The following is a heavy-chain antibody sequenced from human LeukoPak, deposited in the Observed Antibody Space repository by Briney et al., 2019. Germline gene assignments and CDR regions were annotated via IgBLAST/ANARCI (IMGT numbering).Heavy chain of an antibody. D-gene: IGHD6-13*01. Sequence: ASVKVSCKASGYTFTSYGISWVRQAPGQGLEWMGWISAYNGNTNYAQKLQGRVTMTTDTSTSTAYMELRRLRSDDTAVYYCARGPPIAAATTYNWFDPWGQGTLVTVSS. CDR2: ISAYNGNT. V-gene: IGHV1-18*01. CDR1: GYTFTSYG. CDR3: ARGPPIAAATTYNWFDP. J-gene: IGHJ5*02.